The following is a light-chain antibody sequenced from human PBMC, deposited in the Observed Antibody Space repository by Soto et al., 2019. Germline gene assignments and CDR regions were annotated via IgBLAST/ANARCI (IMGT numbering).Light chain of an antibody. CDR1: QSIYTF. Sequence: DIQMTQSPSSLSASVGDRVTIACRASQSIYTFLNWYQHKPRIAPTVLIFSASTLQSGVPSSFSGSGSGTDFTLTISGLQPEDVATYYCQQGYSSTYTFGQGTKL. J-gene: IGKJ2*01. CDR3: QQGYSSTYT. CDR2: SAS. V-gene: IGKV1-39*01.